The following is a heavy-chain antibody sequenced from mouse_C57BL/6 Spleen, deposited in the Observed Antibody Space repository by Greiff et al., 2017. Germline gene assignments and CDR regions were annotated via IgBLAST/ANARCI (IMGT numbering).Heavy chain of an antibody. Sequence: QVQLQQPGAELVMPGASVKLSCKASGYTFTSYWMHWVKQRPGQGLEWIGEIDPSDSYTNYNQKFKGKSTLTVDKSSSTAYMQLCSLTAEDSAVYYCARGETGTGFAYWGQGTLVTVSA. CDR1: GYTFTSYW. J-gene: IGHJ3*01. CDR2: IDPSDSYT. CDR3: ARGETGTGFAY. V-gene: IGHV1-69*01. D-gene: IGHD4-1*01.